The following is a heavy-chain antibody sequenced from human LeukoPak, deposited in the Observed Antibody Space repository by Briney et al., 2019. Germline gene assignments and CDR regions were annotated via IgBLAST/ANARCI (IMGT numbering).Heavy chain of an antibody. V-gene: IGHV3-30*04. J-gene: IGHJ4*02. D-gene: IGHD3/OR15-3a*01. CDR3: ARDSGFSGTQRGEY. Sequence: GGSLRLSCAASGFTFSNYAMHWVRQAPGKGLEWVAVISYDGSNKYYADSVKGRFTISRDNSKNTLYLQMNSLRAEDTAVYYCARDSGFSGTQRGEYWGQGTLVTVSS. CDR1: GFTFSNYA. CDR2: ISYDGSNK.